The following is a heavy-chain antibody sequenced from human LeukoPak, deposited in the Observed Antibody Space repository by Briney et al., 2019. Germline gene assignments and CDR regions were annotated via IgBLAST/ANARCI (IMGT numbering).Heavy chain of an antibody. CDR1: GFTFSSYG. J-gene: IGHJ4*02. V-gene: IGHV3-33*06. CDR2: IWYDGSNK. CDR3: AKGRRYSSGWYHFDY. Sequence: PGGSLRLSCAASGFTFSSYGMHWVRQAPGKGLEGVAVIWYDGSNKYYADSVKGRFTISRDNSKNTLYLQMNSLRAEDTAVYYCAKGRRYSSGWYHFDYWGQGTLVTVSS. D-gene: IGHD6-19*01.